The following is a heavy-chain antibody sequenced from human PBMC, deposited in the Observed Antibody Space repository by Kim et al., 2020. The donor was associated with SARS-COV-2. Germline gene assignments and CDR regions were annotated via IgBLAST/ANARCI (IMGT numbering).Heavy chain of an antibody. CDR3: ARTSTTNTLMDTWGAFDY. CDR1: GYTFTSYA. V-gene: IGHV1-3*01. D-gene: IGHD5-18*01. CDR2: INAGNGNT. J-gene: IGHJ4*02. Sequence: ASVKVSCKASGYTFTSYAMHWVRQAPGQRLEWMGWINAGNGNTKYSQKFQGRITITRDTSESTAYMELSSLRSKDTAVYYCARTSTTNTLMDTWGAFDYWGQGTLFTVAS.